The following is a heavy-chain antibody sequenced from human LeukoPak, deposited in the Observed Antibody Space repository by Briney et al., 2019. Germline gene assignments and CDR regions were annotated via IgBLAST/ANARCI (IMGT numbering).Heavy chain of an antibody. CDR1: GFFFGSW. CDR3: TTGDYFDY. D-gene: IGHD7-27*01. Sequence: GGSQRLSCAPPGFFFGSWMGWVRQAPGKGLEWVANINQDGSEIHYVDSVKGRFTISRDNAKNSLYLQMNSLRAEDAAVYYCTTGDYFDYWGQGTLVTVSS. V-gene: IGHV3-7*01. J-gene: IGHJ4*02. CDR2: INQDGSEI.